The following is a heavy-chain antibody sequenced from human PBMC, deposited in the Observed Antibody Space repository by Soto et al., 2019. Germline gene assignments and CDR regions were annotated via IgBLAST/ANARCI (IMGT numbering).Heavy chain of an antibody. D-gene: IGHD4-17*01. Sequence: GSLRLSCEVSGFIFTKNAMSWVRQGPGKGLEWLSGTSGTAGRTYYADSVKGRFTLSRGTSKNTVYPQLNSLRAEDTAIYYCAGRTVTSSWTLDIWGQGTMFTGSS. CDR1: GFIFTKNA. CDR2: TSGTAGRT. CDR3: AGRTVTSSWTLDI. V-gene: IGHV3-23*01. J-gene: IGHJ3*02.